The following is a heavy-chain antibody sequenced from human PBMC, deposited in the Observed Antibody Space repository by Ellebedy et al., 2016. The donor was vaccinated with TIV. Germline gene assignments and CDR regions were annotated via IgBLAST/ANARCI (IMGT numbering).Heavy chain of an antibody. CDR2: IYYSGST. Sequence: SETLSLTCTVSGGSISSYYWSWIRQPPGKGLEWIGSIYYSGSTNYNPSLKSRVIISVDTSKNQFSLKLSSVTAADTAVYYCAGYYGSGSYYNSQIRRYGYYYYGMDVWGQGTTVTVSS. V-gene: IGHV4-59*08. J-gene: IGHJ6*02. CDR1: GGSISSYY. CDR3: AGYYGSGSYYNSQIRRYGYYYYGMDV. D-gene: IGHD3-10*01.